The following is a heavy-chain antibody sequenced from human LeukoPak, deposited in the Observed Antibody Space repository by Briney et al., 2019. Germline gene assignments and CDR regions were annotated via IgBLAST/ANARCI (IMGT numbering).Heavy chain of an antibody. CDR3: ARRVGYSYGYVGY. D-gene: IGHD5-18*01. J-gene: IGHJ4*02. Sequence: GESLKISCEVSGYSFTSYWIGWVRQMPGKGLEWMGMIYPGDSDTRYSPSFQGQVTISADKSINTAYLQWSSLKASDTAMYYCARRVGYSYGYVGYWGQGTLVTVSS. CDR2: IYPGDSDT. V-gene: IGHV5-51*01. CDR1: GYSFTSYW.